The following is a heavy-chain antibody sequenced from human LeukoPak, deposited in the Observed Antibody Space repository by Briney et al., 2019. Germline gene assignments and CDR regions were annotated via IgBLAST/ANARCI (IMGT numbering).Heavy chain of an antibody. CDR3: ARRLGYCSTTSCYVAPFDY. V-gene: IGHV3-48*03. CDR2: ISSSGSTI. Sequence: QPGGSLRLSCAASGFTFSSYEMNWVRQVPGKGLESISYISSSGSTIYFADSVKGRFTISRDNAKNSLYLQMNSLRAEDTAVFYCARRLGYCSTTSCYVAPFDYWGQGTLVTVSS. D-gene: IGHD2-2*01. CDR1: GFTFSSYE. J-gene: IGHJ4*02.